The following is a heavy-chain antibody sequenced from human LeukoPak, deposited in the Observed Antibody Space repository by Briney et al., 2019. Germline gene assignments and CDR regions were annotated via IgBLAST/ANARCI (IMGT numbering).Heavy chain of an antibody. V-gene: IGHV3-53*04. Sequence: GGSLRLSCAASGFTVSSNYMSWVRRAPGKGLEWVSAIYSGGSTYYADSVRGRFTISRHNSKNTLYLQMNSLRAEDTAVYYCARELVGATYDWGQGTLVTVSS. CDR1: GFTVSSNY. D-gene: IGHD1-26*01. CDR3: ARELVGATYD. CDR2: IYSGGST. J-gene: IGHJ4*02.